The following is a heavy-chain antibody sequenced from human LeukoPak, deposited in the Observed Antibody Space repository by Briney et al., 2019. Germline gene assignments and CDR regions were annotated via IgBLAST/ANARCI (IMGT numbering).Heavy chain of an antibody. J-gene: IGHJ6*02. V-gene: IGHV4-59*01. CDR2: IYYSGST. CDR1: GGSISSYY. Sequence: PSETLSLTCTVSGGSISSYYWSWIRQPPGKGLEWIGYIYYSGSTNYNLSLKSRVTISVDTSKNQFSLKLSSVTAADTAVYYCARDRIVVVTADNYYYYGMDVWGQGTTVTVSS. D-gene: IGHD2-21*02. CDR3: ARDRIVVVTADNYYYYGMDV.